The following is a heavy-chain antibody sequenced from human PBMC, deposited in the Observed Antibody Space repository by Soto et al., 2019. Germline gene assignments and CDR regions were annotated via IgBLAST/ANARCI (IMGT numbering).Heavy chain of an antibody. CDR2: INSDGSST. CDR3: TRDARGGELLFGYYYYGMDV. Sequence: GGSLRLSCAASGFTFSSYWMHWVRQAPGKGLVWVSRINSDGSSTSYADSVKGRFTISRDNAKNTLYLQMNSLKTEDTAVYYCTRDARGGELLFGYYYYGMDVWGQGTTVTVSS. CDR1: GFTFSSYW. J-gene: IGHJ6*02. D-gene: IGHD1-7*01. V-gene: IGHV3-74*01.